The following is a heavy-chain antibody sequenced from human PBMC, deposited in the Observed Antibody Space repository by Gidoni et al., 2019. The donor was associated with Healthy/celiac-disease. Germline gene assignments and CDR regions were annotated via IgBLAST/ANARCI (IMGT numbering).Heavy chain of an antibody. CDR3: ARRTGTTYNY. D-gene: IGHD1-1*01. CDR1: GGSISSYY. J-gene: IGHJ4*02. V-gene: IGHV4-59*08. Sequence: QVQLQESGPGLVKPSEPLSLTCTVAGGSISSYYWSWIRQPPGKVLEWIGYIYYSGSPNYNPSLKSRVTISVDTSKNQFALKLSSVTAADTAVYYCARRTGTTYNYWGQGTLVTVSS. CDR2: IYYSGSP.